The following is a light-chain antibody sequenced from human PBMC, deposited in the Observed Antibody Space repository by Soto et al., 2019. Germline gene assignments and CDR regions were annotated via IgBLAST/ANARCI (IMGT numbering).Light chain of an antibody. CDR2: GAS. CDR3: QQRSNWPRT. Sequence: PGERATLSCRASQSVTTYLAWYQQKPGQAPRLLIYGASSRATGIPARFSGSGSGTDFTLTISSLEPEDFAVYYCQQRSNWPRTFGQGTKVDI. V-gene: IGKV3-11*01. CDR1: QSVTTY. J-gene: IGKJ1*01.